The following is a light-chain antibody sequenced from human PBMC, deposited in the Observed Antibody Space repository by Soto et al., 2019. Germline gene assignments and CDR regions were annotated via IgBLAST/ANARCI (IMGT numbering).Light chain of an antibody. Sequence: DIQMTQSPSSLSASVGDRVTITCQASQNIRKYLNWYQHKLGKAPRLLISDASHLEPGVPSRFSASGSGTDLTLTISDLQPGDRATYFCQQYDELPYTFGGGTRLEI. CDR1: QNIRKY. V-gene: IGKV1-33*01. CDR2: DAS. CDR3: QQYDELPYT. J-gene: IGKJ2*01.